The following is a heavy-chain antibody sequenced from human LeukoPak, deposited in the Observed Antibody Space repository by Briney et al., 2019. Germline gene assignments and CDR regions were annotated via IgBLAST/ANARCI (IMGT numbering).Heavy chain of an antibody. J-gene: IGHJ4*02. Sequence: KTSETLSLTCTVSGGSISSYYWSWIRQPPGKGLEWIGYIYYSGSTNYNPSLKSRVTISVDTSKNQFSLKLSSVTAADTAVYYCARNYYDSSGYYYYPVDYWGQGTLVTVSS. D-gene: IGHD3-22*01. CDR2: IYYSGST. CDR1: GGSISSYY. V-gene: IGHV4-59*08. CDR3: ARNYYDSSGYYYYPVDY.